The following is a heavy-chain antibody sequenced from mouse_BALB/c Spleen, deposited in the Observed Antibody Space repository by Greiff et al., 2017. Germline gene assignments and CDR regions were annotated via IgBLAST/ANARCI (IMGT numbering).Heavy chain of an antibody. CDR2: SRNKANDYTT. V-gene: IGHV7-1*02. CDR3: ARANYYGSSYRYFDV. CDR1: GFTFSDFY. D-gene: IGHD1-1*01. Sequence: EVKVVESGGGLVQPGGSLRLSCATSGFTFSDFYMEWVRQPPGKRLEWIAASRNKANDYTTEYSASVKGRFIVSRDTSQSILYLQMNALRAEDTAIYYCARANYYGSSYRYFDVWGAGTTVTVSS. J-gene: IGHJ1*01.